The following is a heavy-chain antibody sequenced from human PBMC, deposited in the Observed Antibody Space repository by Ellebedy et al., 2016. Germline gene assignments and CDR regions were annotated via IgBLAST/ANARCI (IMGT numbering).Heavy chain of an antibody. D-gene: IGHD3-10*01. CDR3: ARMGGVSFGERPIDY. J-gene: IGHJ4*02. CDR1: GGSISRYY. Sequence: SETLSLTCIVSGGSISRYYWSWIRQPPGRGLEWIGNIYYTGTTNYNPSLQSRVTISLDTSKNQFSLRLTSVTAADTAVYYCARMGGVSFGERPIDYWGQGTLVTVSP. V-gene: IGHV4-59*01. CDR2: IYYTGTT.